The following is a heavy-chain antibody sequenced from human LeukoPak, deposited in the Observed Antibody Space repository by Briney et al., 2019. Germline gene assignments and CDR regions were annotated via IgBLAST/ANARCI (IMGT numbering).Heavy chain of an antibody. D-gene: IGHD2-15*01. CDR3: ASEGYCSGGGCKRSAFDI. J-gene: IGHJ3*02. CDR1: GGSISSYY. Sequence: SETLSLTCTVSGGSISSYYWSWIRQPAGKGLEWIGRIYTSGSTNYNPSLKSRVTMSVDTSKNQFSLKLSSVTAADTAVYYCASEGYCSGGGCKRSAFDIWGQGTMVTVSS. V-gene: IGHV4-4*07. CDR2: IYTSGST.